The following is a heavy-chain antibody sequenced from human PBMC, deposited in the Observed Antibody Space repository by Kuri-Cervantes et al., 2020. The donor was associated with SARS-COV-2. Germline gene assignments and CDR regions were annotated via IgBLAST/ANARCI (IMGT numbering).Heavy chain of an antibody. CDR2: INPDGSYT. Sequence: LSLTCAASGFTFSSYGIHWVRQAPGKGLVWVSRINPDGSYTNNADSVKGRFTLSRDNAKNMLFLQMNSLRAEDTAVYYCVRDGDHWNFDYWGQGTLVTVSS. D-gene: IGHD1-1*01. V-gene: IGHV3-74*01. CDR1: GFTFSSYG. CDR3: VRDGDHWNFDY. J-gene: IGHJ4*02.